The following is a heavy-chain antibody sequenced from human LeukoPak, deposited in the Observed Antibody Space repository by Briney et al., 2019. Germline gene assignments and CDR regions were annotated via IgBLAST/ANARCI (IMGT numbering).Heavy chain of an antibody. V-gene: IGHV1-69*05. CDR1: GGTFSSSG. J-gene: IGHJ4*02. Sequence: SVKVSCKASGGTFSSSGISWGRQAPGQGLEWMGGIIPTFSTATSAQKFQDRVTISMDESTSTVYMELSSLRSEDTAVYYCANRGYCGSTSCQEYWGQGTLVTVSS. D-gene: IGHD2-2*01. CDR2: IIPTFSTA. CDR3: ANRGYCGSTSCQEY.